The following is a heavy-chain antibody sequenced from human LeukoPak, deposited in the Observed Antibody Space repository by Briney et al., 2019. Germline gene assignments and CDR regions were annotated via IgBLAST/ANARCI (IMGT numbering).Heavy chain of an antibody. Sequence: ASVKVSCKVSGYTLTELSMHWVRQAPGKGLEWMGGFDPEDGEAIYAQKFQGRVTITADKSTSTAYMELSSLRSEDTAVYYCARVRIAAAVPFDYWGQGTLVTVSS. J-gene: IGHJ4*02. V-gene: IGHV1-24*01. D-gene: IGHD6-13*01. CDR1: GYTLTELS. CDR2: FDPEDGEA. CDR3: ARVRIAAAVPFDY.